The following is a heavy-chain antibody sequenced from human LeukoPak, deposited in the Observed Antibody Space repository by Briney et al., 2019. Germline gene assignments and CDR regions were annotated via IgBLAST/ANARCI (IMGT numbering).Heavy chain of an antibody. CDR1: GFTFRNYG. Sequence: GGSLRLSCAASGFTFRNYGMHWVRQAPGKGLEWVAVISYDESDKYYADSVKGRFTISRDNSKNTLYLQMNSLRPEDTAVYYCAKGVVAATDAAYFGMDVWGQGTTVTVSS. D-gene: IGHD2-15*01. CDR3: AKGVVAATDAAYFGMDV. CDR2: ISYDESDK. V-gene: IGHV3-30*18. J-gene: IGHJ6*02.